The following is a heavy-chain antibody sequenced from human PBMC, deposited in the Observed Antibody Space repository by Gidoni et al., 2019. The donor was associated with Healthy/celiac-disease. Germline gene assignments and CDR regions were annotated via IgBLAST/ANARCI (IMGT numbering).Heavy chain of an antibody. CDR1: GGSISSYY. D-gene: IGHD3-22*01. Sequence: QVQLQESGPGLVKPSETLSLTCTVSGGSISSYYWSWIRQPPGKGLEWIGYIYYSGSTNYNPSLKSRVTISVDTSKNQFSLKLSSVTAADTAVYYCARGTDSSGYPFDYWGQGTLVTVSS. CDR2: IYYSGST. J-gene: IGHJ4*02. CDR3: ARGTDSSGYPFDY. V-gene: IGHV4-59*01.